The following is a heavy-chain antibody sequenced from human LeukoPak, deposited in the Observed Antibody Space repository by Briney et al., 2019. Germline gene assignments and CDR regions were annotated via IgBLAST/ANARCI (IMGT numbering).Heavy chain of an antibody. Sequence: VASVKVSCKASGGTFSSYAVSWVRQAPGQGLEWMGGIIPIFGTANYAQKFQGRVTITTDESTSTAYMELSSLRSEDAAVYYCANLRFFDPQGDYWGQGTLVTVSS. CDR3: ANLRFFDPQGDY. J-gene: IGHJ4*02. CDR2: IIPIFGTA. CDR1: GGTFSSYA. V-gene: IGHV1-69*05. D-gene: IGHD3-9*01.